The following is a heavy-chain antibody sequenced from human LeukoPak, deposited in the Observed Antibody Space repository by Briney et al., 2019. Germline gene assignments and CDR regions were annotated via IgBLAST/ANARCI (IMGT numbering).Heavy chain of an antibody. Sequence: SETLSLTCTVSGGSISSDYWSWIRQPPGKGLEWIGYIYYSGSTNYSPSLKSRLTISLDTSKNQFSLKLTSVTAADTAVYYCARTVKTRGDAFDIWGQGTMVTVSS. D-gene: IGHD4-23*01. J-gene: IGHJ3*02. V-gene: IGHV4-59*01. CDR3: ARTVKTRGDAFDI. CDR1: GGSISSDY. CDR2: IYYSGST.